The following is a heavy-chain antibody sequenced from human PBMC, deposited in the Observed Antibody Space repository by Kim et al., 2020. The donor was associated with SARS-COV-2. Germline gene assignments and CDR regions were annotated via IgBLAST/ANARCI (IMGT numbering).Heavy chain of an antibody. V-gene: IGHV3-66*01. D-gene: IGHD6-25*01. J-gene: IGHJ4*02. CDR3: ARASGPASPLDY. Sequence: YYADSVKGRFTISRDNSKNTLYLQMNSLRAEDTAVYYCARASGPASPLDYWGQGTLVTVSS.